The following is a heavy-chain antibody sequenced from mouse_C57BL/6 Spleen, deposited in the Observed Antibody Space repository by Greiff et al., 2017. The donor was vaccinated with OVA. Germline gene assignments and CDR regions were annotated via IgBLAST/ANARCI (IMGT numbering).Heavy chain of an antibody. CDR2: ISSGSSTI. CDR1: GFTFSDYG. CDR3: ARAYYGRSYAMDY. J-gene: IGHJ4*01. Sequence: EVTLVESGGGLVKPGGSLKLSCAASGFTFSDYGMHWVRQAPEKGLEWVAYISSGSSTIYYADTVKGRFTISRDNAKNTLFLQMTSLRSEDTAMYYCARAYYGRSYAMDYWGQGTSVTVSS. V-gene: IGHV5-17*01. D-gene: IGHD1-1*01.